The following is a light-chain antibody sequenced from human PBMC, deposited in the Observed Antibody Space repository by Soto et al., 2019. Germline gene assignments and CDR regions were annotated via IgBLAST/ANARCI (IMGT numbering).Light chain of an antibody. J-gene: IGLJ1*01. CDR3: TSYTGGSTYV. V-gene: IGLV2-14*01. Sequence: QSVLTQPASVSGSPGQSITISCTGTSSDVGGYNYVPWYQQYPGKAPKLMIYEVSNRPSGVSNRFSGSKSGNTASLTISGLQAKDEADYYCTSYTGGSTYVFGTGTKVTVL. CDR1: SSDVGGYNY. CDR2: EVS.